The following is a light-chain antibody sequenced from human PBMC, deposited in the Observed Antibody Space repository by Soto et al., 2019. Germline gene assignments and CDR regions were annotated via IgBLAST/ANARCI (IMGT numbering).Light chain of an antibody. V-gene: IGLV1-47*01. CDR2: RND. CDR3: AAWDDSLSGPWV. CDR1: SSNIGSNF. J-gene: IGLJ3*02. Sequence: QSVLTQPPSASGTPGQRVTISCSGSSSNIGSNFAYWYQQLPGTAPKLLIYRNDQRPSGVPDRFSGSRSGTSASLTISGLRSEDEGDYYCAAWDDSLSGPWVFGGGTKLTVL.